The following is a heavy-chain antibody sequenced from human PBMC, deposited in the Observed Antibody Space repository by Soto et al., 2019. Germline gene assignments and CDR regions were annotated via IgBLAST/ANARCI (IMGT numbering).Heavy chain of an antibody. D-gene: IGHD6-6*01. V-gene: IGHV1-69*13. Sequence: SVKVSCKASGGTFSSYAISWVRQAPGQGLEWMGGIIPIFGTANYAQKFQGRVTITADESTSTAYMELSSLRSEDTAGYYCARDRGSSPQPYYYYYGMDVWGQGTTVTVS. CDR2: IIPIFGTA. J-gene: IGHJ6*02. CDR1: GGTFSSYA. CDR3: ARDRGSSPQPYYYYYGMDV.